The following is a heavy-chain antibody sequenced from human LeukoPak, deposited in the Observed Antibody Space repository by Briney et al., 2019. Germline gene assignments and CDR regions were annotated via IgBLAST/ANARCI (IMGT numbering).Heavy chain of an antibody. CDR1: GYNFANYW. D-gene: IGHD1-26*01. V-gene: IGHV5-51*01. CDR2: IDPSDSDT. Sequence: GESLKISCKGSGYNFANYWIGWVRQMPGEGLEWMGIIDPSDSDTRYRPSFQGQVTISVDKSINTAYLQWSSLQASDTAMYYCARHDGTSYYRDAFDIWGQGAMVIVSS. CDR3: ARHDGTSYYRDAFDI. J-gene: IGHJ3*02.